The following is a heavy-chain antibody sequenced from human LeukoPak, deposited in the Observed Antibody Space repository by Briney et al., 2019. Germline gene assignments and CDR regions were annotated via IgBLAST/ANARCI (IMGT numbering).Heavy chain of an antibody. CDR2: ISYDGNNK. CDR1: GFTFSSYA. D-gene: IGHD1-1*01. J-gene: IGHJ4*02. V-gene: IGHV3-30-3*01. CDR3: ARDLMSTGIFDY. Sequence: PGGSLTLSCAASGFTFSSYAMYWVRQAPGKGLEWVAVISYDGNNKYYADSVKGRFTISRDNSKNTLYLQMNSLRAEDTAVYYCARDLMSTGIFDYWGQGTLVTVSS.